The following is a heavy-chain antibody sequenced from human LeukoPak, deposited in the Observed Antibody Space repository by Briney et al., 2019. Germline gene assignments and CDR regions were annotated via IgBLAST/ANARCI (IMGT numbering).Heavy chain of an antibody. CDR3: ARVVPTMSKTFDY. D-gene: IGHD5-12*01. CDR2: TYYKSKWYN. CDR1: GDSVSSNSAA. Sequence: SQTLSLTCAISGDSVSSNSAAWNWIRQSPSRGLEWLGRTYYKSKWYNDYAVSVKSRITINPDTSKNQFSLQPNSVAPEDTAVYYCARVVPTMSKTFDYWGQGTPVTVSS. V-gene: IGHV6-1*01. J-gene: IGHJ4*02.